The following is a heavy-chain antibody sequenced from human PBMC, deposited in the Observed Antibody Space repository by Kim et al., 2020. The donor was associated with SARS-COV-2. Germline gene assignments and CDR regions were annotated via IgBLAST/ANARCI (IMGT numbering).Heavy chain of an antibody. D-gene: IGHD3-10*01. Sequence: GGSLRLSCAASGFTFSTYIMNWVRQAPGKGLEWVSSISTSGTFIYYADSVKGRFTISRDNAKNSLYLQMHSLRAEDTAVYYCARDGIYGSGSYSGSPFYGVDVWGQGTTVTVSS. CDR1: GFTFSTYI. J-gene: IGHJ6*02. CDR2: ISTSGTFI. V-gene: IGHV3-21*01. CDR3: ARDGIYGSGSYSGSPFYGVDV.